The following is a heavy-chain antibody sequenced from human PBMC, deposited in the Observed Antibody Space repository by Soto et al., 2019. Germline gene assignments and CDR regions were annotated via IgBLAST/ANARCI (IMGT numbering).Heavy chain of an antibody. CDR1: RVAFSKFI. J-gene: IGHJ6*02. Sequence: GASVKVSCKASRVAFSKFIVTWVRQAPGLGLEWVGGIIPIFGTANYAQKFQGRVTITADESTSTSYMKVNNLRSEDTAVYYCAKVRYSSPMGYYYGMDVWGQGTTVTVSS. CDR2: IIPIFGTA. D-gene: IGHD6-19*01. V-gene: IGHV1-69*13. CDR3: AKVRYSSPMGYYYGMDV.